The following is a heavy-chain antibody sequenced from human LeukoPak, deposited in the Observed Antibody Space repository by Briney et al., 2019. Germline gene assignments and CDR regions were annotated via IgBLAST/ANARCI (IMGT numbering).Heavy chain of an antibody. CDR2: INPSGGIT. CDR1: GYTFTTYY. J-gene: IGHJ4*02. V-gene: IGHV1-46*01. CDR3: ARDLGPVAGLGELSFEPDY. Sequence: ASVKVSCKASGYTFTTYYMHWVRQAPGQGLEWMGIINPSGGITSYAQKFQGRVTMTRDTSTSTVYMELSSLRSEDTAVYYCARDLGPVAGLGELSFEPDYWGQGTLVTVSS. D-gene: IGHD3-16*02.